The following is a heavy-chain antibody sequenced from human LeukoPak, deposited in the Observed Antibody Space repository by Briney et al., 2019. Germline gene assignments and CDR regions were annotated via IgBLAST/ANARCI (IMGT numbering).Heavy chain of an antibody. V-gene: IGHV3-23*01. CDR2: ISGSGGNT. CDR1: GFTFSSYA. CDR3: ASYGGNPSKFDP. J-gene: IGHJ5*02. D-gene: IGHD4-23*01. Sequence: GGSLRLSCAASGFTFSSYAMSWVRQAPGKGLEWVSGISGSGGNTYYADSVKGRFTISRDNAKDSLYLQMKSLRAEDTAVYYCASYGGNPSKFDPWGQGTLVTVSS.